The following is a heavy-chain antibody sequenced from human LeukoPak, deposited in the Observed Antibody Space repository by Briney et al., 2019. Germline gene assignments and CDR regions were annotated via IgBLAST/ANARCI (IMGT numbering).Heavy chain of an antibody. CDR2: INHSGST. CDR1: GGSFSGYY. J-gene: IGHJ6*03. CDR3: ARGIAAHGGYYYYYYYMDV. Sequence: SEALSLTCAVYGGSFSGYYWSWIRQPPGKGLEWIGEINHSGSTNYNPSLKSRVTISVDTSKNQFSLKLSSVTDADTAVYYGARGIAAHGGYYYYYYYMDVWGKGTTVTVSS. D-gene: IGHD6-6*01. V-gene: IGHV4-34*01.